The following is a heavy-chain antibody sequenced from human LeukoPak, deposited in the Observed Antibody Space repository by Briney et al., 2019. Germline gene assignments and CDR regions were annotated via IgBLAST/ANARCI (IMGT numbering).Heavy chain of an antibody. J-gene: IGHJ4*02. CDR1: GFTVSSKY. Sequence: GGSLRLSCAASGFTVSSKYRTWVRQAPGKGLEWVAVIYSGGSTFYADSVRGRFTISRDSSKNTVYLLMSSLRAEDTAVYYCARGRGSYYDTTGGLDYWGQGTLVTVS. CDR2: IYSGGST. D-gene: IGHD3-22*01. CDR3: ARGRGSYYDTTGGLDY. V-gene: IGHV3-53*01.